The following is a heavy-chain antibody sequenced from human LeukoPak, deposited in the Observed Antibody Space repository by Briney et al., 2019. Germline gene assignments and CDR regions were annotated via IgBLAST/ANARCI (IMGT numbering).Heavy chain of an antibody. CDR3: ARWAEDIVLMVYAIPYGMDV. V-gene: IGHV3-66*01. CDR1: GFTVSGNF. Sequence: GGSLRLSCAASGFTVSGNFMSWVRQAPGKGLEWVSVIYSGCSTYYADSVKGRFTISRDNAKNPLYLQMNSLRADDTAVYYCARWAEDIVLMVYAIPYGMDVWGQGTTVTVSS. CDR2: IYSGCST. D-gene: IGHD2-8*01. J-gene: IGHJ6*02.